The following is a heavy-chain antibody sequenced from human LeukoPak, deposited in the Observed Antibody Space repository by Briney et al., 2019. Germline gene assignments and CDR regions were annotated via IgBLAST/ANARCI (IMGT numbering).Heavy chain of an antibody. CDR1: GFTFSSYE. Sequence: PGGSLRLSCAASGFTFSSYEMNWVRQAPGKGLEWVSYISSSGRTIYYADSVKGRFTISRDNAKNSLYLQMNSLRAEDTAVYYCARGAGYSSGWYPGWFDPWGQGTLVTVSS. V-gene: IGHV3-48*03. CDR2: ISSSGRTI. D-gene: IGHD6-19*01. CDR3: ARGAGYSSGWYPGWFDP. J-gene: IGHJ5*02.